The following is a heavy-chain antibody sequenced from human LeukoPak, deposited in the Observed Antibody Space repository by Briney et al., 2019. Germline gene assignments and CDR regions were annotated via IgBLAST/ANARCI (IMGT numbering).Heavy chain of an antibody. J-gene: IGHJ3*02. Sequence: GGYLRLSCAASGFTFYSCAMTWVRQAPGKGLEWVSSISGSGGTTYYAGPVKGRFTISRDDSKNTVYLHMKNLRTEDAATYYCAKGALRGYSAPGVFDIWGRGTIVTVS. CDR3: AKGALRGYSAPGVFDI. D-gene: IGHD5-18*01. CDR1: GFTFYSCA. V-gene: IGHV3-23*01. CDR2: ISGSGGTT.